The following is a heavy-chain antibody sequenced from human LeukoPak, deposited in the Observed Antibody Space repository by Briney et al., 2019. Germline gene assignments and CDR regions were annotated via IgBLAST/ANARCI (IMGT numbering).Heavy chain of an antibody. J-gene: IGHJ4*02. V-gene: IGHV3-74*01. Sequence: PGGSLRLSCAASGFTFSSYWMHWVRQDPGKGLVWVSRINGDGSTTTYAYSVKGRFTISRDNAKNSLYLQMNSLRAEDTAVYYCAKAPDLSSGWYFSPGYFDYWGQGTLVTVSS. CDR2: INGDGSTT. D-gene: IGHD6-19*01. CDR3: AKAPDLSSGWYFSPGYFDY. CDR1: GFTFSSYW.